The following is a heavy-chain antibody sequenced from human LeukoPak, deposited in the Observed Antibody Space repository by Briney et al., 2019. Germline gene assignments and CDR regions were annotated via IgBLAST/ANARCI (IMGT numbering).Heavy chain of an antibody. CDR3: ARDRPYSSGWYVGGFDY. CDR1: GGSISSYY. J-gene: IGHJ4*02. Sequence: SETLSLTCTVSGGSISSYYWSWIRQPPGKGLEWIGYIYYSGSTNYNPSLKSRVTISVDTSKNQFSLKLSSVTAADTAVYYCARDRPYSSGWYVGGFDYCGQGTLVTVSS. CDR2: IYYSGST. D-gene: IGHD6-19*01. V-gene: IGHV4-59*01.